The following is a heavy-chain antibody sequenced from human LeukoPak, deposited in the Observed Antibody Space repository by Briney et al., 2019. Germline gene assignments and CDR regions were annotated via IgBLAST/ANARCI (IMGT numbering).Heavy chain of an antibody. CDR2: IYYSGST. D-gene: IGHD3-16*02. Sequence: SETLSLTCTVSGGSISSSSYYWGWIRQPPGKGLEWIGSIYYSGSTYYNPSLKSRVTISVDTSKNQFSLKLSSVTAADTAVYYCAREAPKIVGLSDAFDIWGQGTMVTVSS. V-gene: IGHV4-39*02. CDR3: AREAPKIVGLSDAFDI. J-gene: IGHJ3*02. CDR1: GGSISSSSYY.